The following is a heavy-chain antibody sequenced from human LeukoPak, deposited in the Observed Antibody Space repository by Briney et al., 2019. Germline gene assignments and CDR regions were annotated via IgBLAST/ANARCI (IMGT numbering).Heavy chain of an antibody. Sequence: SETLSLTCAVYGGSFSGYYWSWIRQPPGKGLEWIGEIDHSGSTNYNPSLKSRVTISVDTSRNQFSLRLSSVTAADTAVYYCARVTGYMTEDFFDYWGQGTLVTVSS. CDR2: IDHSGST. CDR1: GGSFSGYY. D-gene: IGHD6-13*01. V-gene: IGHV4-34*01. J-gene: IGHJ4*02. CDR3: ARVTGYMTEDFFDY.